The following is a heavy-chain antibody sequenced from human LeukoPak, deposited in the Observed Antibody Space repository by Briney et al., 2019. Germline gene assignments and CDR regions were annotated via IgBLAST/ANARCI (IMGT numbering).Heavy chain of an antibody. CDR2: ISGSGSST. Sequence: GGSLRLSCAASGFTFSSYAMSWVRQAPGKGLEWVSAISGSGSSTYYAGSVKGRYTISRDNSKNTLYLLVNSLRAEDTAIYYCEKHQNYGSGSADYWGQGTLVTVSS. V-gene: IGHV3-23*01. CDR3: EKHQNYGSGSADY. D-gene: IGHD3-10*01. J-gene: IGHJ4*02. CDR1: GFTFSSYA.